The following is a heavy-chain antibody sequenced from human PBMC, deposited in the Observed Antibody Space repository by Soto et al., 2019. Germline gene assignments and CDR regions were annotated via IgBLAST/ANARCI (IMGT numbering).Heavy chain of an antibody. V-gene: IGHV1-18*01. Sequence: GASVKVSCKASGYTFTSYGISWVRQAPGQGLEWMGWISAYNGNTNYAQKLQGRVTITTDKSTSTAYMELSSLRSEDTAVYYCARVIAAAVYYFDYWGQGTLVTVSS. CDR1: GYTFTSYG. J-gene: IGHJ4*02. D-gene: IGHD6-13*01. CDR3: ARVIAAAVYYFDY. CDR2: ISAYNGNT.